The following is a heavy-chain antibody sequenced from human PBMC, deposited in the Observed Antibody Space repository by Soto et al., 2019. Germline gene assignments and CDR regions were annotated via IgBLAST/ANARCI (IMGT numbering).Heavy chain of an antibody. CDR1: GYTFTGYY. D-gene: IGHD5-18*01. Sequence: ASVKVSCKASGYTFTGYYMHWVRQAPGQGLEWMGWINPNSGGTNYAQKFQGWVTMTRDTSISTAYMELSRLRSDDTAVYYCARGTAMVWSPRWYYGMDVGGQGTTVTASS. J-gene: IGHJ6*02. V-gene: IGHV1-2*04. CDR3: ARGTAMVWSPRWYYGMDV. CDR2: INPNSGGT.